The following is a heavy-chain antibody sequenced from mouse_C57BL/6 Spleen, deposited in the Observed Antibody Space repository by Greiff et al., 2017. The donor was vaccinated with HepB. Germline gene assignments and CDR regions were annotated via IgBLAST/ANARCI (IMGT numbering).Heavy chain of an antibody. V-gene: IGHV1-82*01. J-gene: IGHJ2*01. CDR3: ARHGNYVKDFDY. CDR1: GYAFSSSW. CDR2: IYPGDGDT. Sequence: QVQLQQSGPELVKPGASVKISCKASGYAFSSSWMNWVKQRPGKGLEWIGRIYPGDGDTNYNGKFKGKATLTADKSSSTAYMQLSSLTSEDSAVYFCARHGNYVKDFDYWGQGTTLTVSS. D-gene: IGHD2-1*01.